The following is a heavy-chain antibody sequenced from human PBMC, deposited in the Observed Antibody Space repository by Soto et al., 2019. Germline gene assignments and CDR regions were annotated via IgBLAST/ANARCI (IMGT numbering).Heavy chain of an antibody. J-gene: IGHJ5*02. CDR1: GGSISSYY. CDR3: AREDRSGYYDP. V-gene: IGHV4-59*01. CDR2: VYYSGST. D-gene: IGHD3-22*01. Sequence: QVQLQESGPGLVKPSETLSLTCTVSGGSISSYYWNWIRQPPGKGLEWIGYVYYSGSTNYNPSLKSRVTISVDTSKNQFSLKLSSVTAAATAVYYWAREDRSGYYDPWGQGSLVTVSS.